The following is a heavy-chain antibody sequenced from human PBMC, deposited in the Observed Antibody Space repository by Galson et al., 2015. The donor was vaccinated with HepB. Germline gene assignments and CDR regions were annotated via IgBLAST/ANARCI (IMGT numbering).Heavy chain of an antibody. CDR3: ARALAVVMNF. J-gene: IGHJ4*02. D-gene: IGHD2-21*01. CDR2: ISTKSII. Sequence: SLRLSCAASGFTFSDYEMNWVRQAPGKALEWVSYISTKSIIYYGDSVKGRFTISRDNAKSLVYLQMNNLRVEDTGVYFCARALAVVMNFWGQGTLVTVSS. V-gene: IGHV3-48*03. CDR1: GFTFSDYE.